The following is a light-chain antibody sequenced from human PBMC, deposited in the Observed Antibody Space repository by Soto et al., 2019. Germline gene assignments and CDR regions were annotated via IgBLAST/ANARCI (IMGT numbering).Light chain of an antibody. CDR2: GAS. Sequence: EIVLTQSPGTLSLSPGERATLTCRASQNVNSKFFAWYQQKPGKVPRVLIYGASSRANGIPDRFSVSGSWTGFTLTISRLEPEDCAVDACQQYCISRFILGPVTNVDI. CDR1: QNVNSKF. J-gene: IGKJ3*01. CDR3: QQYCISRFI. V-gene: IGKV3-20*01.